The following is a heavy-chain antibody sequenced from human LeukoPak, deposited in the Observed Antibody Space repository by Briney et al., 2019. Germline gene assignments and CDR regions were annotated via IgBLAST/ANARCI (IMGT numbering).Heavy chain of an antibody. J-gene: IGHJ3*02. D-gene: IGHD2-15*01. CDR3: ARVLGAGYCSGGSCSRDAFDI. V-gene: IGHV4-59*12. CDR2: IYYSGST. CDR1: GGSISSYY. Sequence: SETLSLTCTVSGGSISSYYWSWIRQPPGKGLEWIGYIYYSGSTYYNPSLKSRVTISVDTSKNQFSLKLSSVTAADTAVYYCARVLGAGYCSGGSCSRDAFDIWGQGTMVTVSS.